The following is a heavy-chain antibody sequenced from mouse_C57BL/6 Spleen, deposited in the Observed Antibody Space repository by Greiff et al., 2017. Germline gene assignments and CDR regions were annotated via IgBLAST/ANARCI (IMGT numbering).Heavy chain of an antibody. Sequence: DVKLVESGGGLVKPGGSLKLSCAASGFTFSDYGMHWVRQAPEKGLEWVAYISSGSSTIYYADTVKCRFTISRDNAKNTLFLQMTSLRSEDTAMYYCARSLFAYWGQGTLVTVSA. CDR3: ARSLFAY. J-gene: IGHJ3*01. CDR2: ISSGSSTI. CDR1: GFTFSDYG. V-gene: IGHV5-17*01.